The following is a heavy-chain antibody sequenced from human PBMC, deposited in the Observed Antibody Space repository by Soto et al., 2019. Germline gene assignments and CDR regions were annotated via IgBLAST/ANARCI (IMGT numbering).Heavy chain of an antibody. CDR3: ARPIQYYFDTSAQSAWFDP. J-gene: IGHJ5*02. V-gene: IGHV1-69*12. D-gene: IGHD3-22*01. CDR2: IIPIFSTP. Sequence: QVQLVQSGAEVKKPGSSVKVSCKTSGGTFGSYAISWVRQAAGQGLEWMGGIIPIFSTPNYAQKFQGRVTITADESTSTAYMELSSLRSEDTAVYYCARPIQYYFDTSAQSAWFDPWGQGTLVTVSS. CDR1: GGTFGSYA.